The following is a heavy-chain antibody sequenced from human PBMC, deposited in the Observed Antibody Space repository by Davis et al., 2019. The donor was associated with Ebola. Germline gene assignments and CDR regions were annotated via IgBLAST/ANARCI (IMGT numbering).Heavy chain of an antibody. CDR2: VIPIFVTT. D-gene: IGHD6-13*01. J-gene: IGHJ3*02. CDR3: ATGGSSSWYDDAFDI. CDR1: GGTFSTYA. Sequence: AASVKVSCKPSGGTFSTYAISWVRQAPGQGLEWMGGVIPIFVTTNYAQRFQGRVTITADESASTAYMELSSLRSEDTAVYYCATGGSSSWYDDAFDIWGQGTMVTVSS. V-gene: IGHV1-69*13.